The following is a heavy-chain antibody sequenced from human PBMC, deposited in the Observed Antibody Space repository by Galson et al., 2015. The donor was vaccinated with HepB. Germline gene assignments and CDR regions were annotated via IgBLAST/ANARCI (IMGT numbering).Heavy chain of an antibody. V-gene: IGHV4-61*02. J-gene: IGHJ4*02. CDR1: GGSIDSGDYY. D-gene: IGHD1-26*01. CDR2: IPASGSI. CDR3: ARLVISGSHYSE. Sequence: TLSLTCTVSGGSIDSGDYYWTWIRQPAGKGLEWIGRIPASGSINSTPSLRGRVTFSVERSKNQFSVNLNSVPAADTAVYYCARLVISGSHYSEWGQGTLVAVSS.